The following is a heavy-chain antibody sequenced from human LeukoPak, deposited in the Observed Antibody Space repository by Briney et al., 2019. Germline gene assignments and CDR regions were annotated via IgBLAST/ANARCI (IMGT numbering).Heavy chain of an antibody. J-gene: IGHJ3*02. CDR3: ASRRSGWPNDAFDI. V-gene: IGHV3-48*04. CDR1: GFTFSSYS. D-gene: IGHD6-19*01. CDR2: ISSSSSTI. Sequence: GGSLRLSCAASGFTFSSYSMNWVRQAPGKGLEWVSYISSSSSTIYYADSVKGRFSTSRDNAKNSVYLQMDSLRAEDTAVYYCASRRSGWPNDAFDIWGQGTMV.